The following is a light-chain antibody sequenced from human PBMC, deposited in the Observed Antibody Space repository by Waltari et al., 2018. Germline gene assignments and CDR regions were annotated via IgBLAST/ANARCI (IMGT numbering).Light chain of an antibody. CDR2: DVT. J-gene: IGLJ3*02. V-gene: IGLV2-14*03. CDR3: TSRTHDGVVV. CDR1: GSAIDDSDF. Sequence: QSALTQPASVSGSPGQSITISCTGIGSAIDDSDFVSWYQHHPGRAPQVIIYDVTNPPSGISDRFSASKSANTASLTISGLQPEEEGDYYCTSRTHDGVVVFGGGTQVTVL.